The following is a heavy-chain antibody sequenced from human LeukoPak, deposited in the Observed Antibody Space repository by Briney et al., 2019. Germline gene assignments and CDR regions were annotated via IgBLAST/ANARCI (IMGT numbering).Heavy chain of an antibody. CDR2: IYYSGST. CDR1: GGSINSYY. V-gene: IGHV4-59*01. CDR3: ARGFYDSSGYHKYYFDY. J-gene: IGHJ4*02. D-gene: IGHD3-22*01. Sequence: PSETLSLTCTVSGGSINSYYWSWIRQPPGKVLEWIGYIYYSGSTNYNPSLKSRVTISVDTSKNQFSLKLSSVTAADTAVYYCARGFYDSSGYHKYYFDYWGQGTLVTVSS.